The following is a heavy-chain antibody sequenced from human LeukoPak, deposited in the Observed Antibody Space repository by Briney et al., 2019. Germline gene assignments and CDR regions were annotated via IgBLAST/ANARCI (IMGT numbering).Heavy chain of an antibody. D-gene: IGHD3-16*01. CDR1: GYTFSGYY. J-gene: IGHJ4*02. CDR2: INPNSGDT. CDR3: VRPRGGHSPSDY. Sequence: ASVKVSCKASGYTFSGYYMHWVRQAPGQGLEWMGWINPNSGDTNYAQKFQDRVTMTRDTSITTAYMELSRLRSDDTAVYYCVRPRGGHSPSDYWGQGSQVTVSS. V-gene: IGHV1-2*02.